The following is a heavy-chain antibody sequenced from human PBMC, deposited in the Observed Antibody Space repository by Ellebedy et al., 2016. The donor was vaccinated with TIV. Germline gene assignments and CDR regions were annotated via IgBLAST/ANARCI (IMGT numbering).Heavy chain of an antibody. V-gene: IGHV3-30-3*01. CDR1: GFIFGSYG. J-gene: IGHJ4*02. Sequence: GESLKISCAASGFIFGSYGMHWVRQAPGKGLEWVTVISYEGSNEYYADSVKGRFTISRDNSKNTLYLQMNSLRAEDTAVYHCYWGQGTLVTVSS. CDR3: Y. CDR2: ISYEGSNE.